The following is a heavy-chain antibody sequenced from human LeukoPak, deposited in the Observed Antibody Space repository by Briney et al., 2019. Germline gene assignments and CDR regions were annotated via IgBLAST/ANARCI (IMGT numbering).Heavy chain of an antibody. J-gene: IGHJ4*02. Sequence: GGPLRLSCAASGFTFSSYEMNWVRQAPGKGLEWVSYISSSGSSIYYADSVKGRFTISRDNAKNSLYLQMNSLRAEDTAVYYCARVLHKRNYDSTTYYGYWGQGTLVTVSS. CDR3: ARVLHKRNYDSTTYYGY. V-gene: IGHV3-48*03. D-gene: IGHD3-22*01. CDR2: ISSSGSSI. CDR1: GFTFSSYE.